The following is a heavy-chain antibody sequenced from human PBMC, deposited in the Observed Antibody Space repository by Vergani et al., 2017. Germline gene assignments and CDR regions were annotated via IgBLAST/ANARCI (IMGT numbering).Heavy chain of an antibody. CDR1: GFTLSSHA. D-gene: IGHD1-26*01. CDR3: ARDLIVGATAERST. Sequence: QVQLEESGGGVVQPGRSLRLSCAGSGFTLSSHAMHCVRQPPGKGLAWVSKIIPDGRTTEYADSVKGRFTISRDNAKNSLYLQMNSLRAEDTALYYCARDLIVGATAERSTWGQGTMVTVSS. CDR2: IIPDGRTT. J-gene: IGHJ3*01. V-gene: IGHV3-NL1*01.